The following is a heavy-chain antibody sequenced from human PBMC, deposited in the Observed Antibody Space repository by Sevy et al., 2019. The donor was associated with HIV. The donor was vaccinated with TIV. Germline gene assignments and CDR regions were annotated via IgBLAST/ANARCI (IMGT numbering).Heavy chain of an antibody. Sequence: GGCLRLSCAASGFTFSDHYMDWVRRAPGKGLEWVGRSKNKGNSYTTEYAASVKGRFTISRDDSNNSLYLQMNSLKPEDTAVYYCARGLLRYYDFWSGYYTGMDVWGQGTTVTVSS. CDR2: SKNKGNSYTT. D-gene: IGHD3-3*01. CDR3: ARGLLRYYDFWSGYYTGMDV. CDR1: GFTFSDHY. J-gene: IGHJ6*02. V-gene: IGHV3-72*01.